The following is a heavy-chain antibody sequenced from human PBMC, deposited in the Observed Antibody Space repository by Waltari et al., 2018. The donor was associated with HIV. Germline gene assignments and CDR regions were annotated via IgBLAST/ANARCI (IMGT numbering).Heavy chain of an antibody. CDR2: IDLNSGGA. D-gene: IGHD2-15*01. V-gene: IGHV1-2*06. J-gene: IGHJ2*01. CDR1: GYTLSGYY. CDR3: ARDRVSGGHDWWFDL. Sequence: QVQLVQSGAEVKKPGASVTVSCKAYGYTLSGYYMQWVRQAPGHWLEWMGRIDLNSGGANYAQNFQDRVTITRDTSISTAYMEVRSLTSDDTAVYYCARDRVSGGHDWWFDLWGRGTLVTVSS.